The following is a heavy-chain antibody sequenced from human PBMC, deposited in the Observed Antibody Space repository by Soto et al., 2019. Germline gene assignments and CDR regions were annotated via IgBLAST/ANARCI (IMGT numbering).Heavy chain of an antibody. CDR1: GFTFTGND. D-gene: IGHD3-22*01. J-gene: IGHJ3*01. CDR3: AARPLLPGAP. V-gene: IGHV3-53*01. CDR2: LYSSGST. Sequence: EVQLVESGGGLIQPGGSLRLSCAASGFTFTGNDMNWVRQAPGKGLEWVSLLYSSGSTYYADSVNSRFTISRDNSNNTLYLQMSSLRAEDTAVYYCAARPLLPGAPWGQGTMVTGSS.